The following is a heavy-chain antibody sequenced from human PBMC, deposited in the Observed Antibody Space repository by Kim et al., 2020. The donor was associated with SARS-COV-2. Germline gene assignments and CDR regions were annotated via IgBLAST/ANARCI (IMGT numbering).Heavy chain of an antibody. CDR1: GYSFTSYW. CDR2: IDPSDSYT. CDR3: ASTRFGELLANDAFDI. D-gene: IGHD3-10*02. V-gene: IGHV5-10-1*01. J-gene: IGHJ3*02. Sequence: GESLKISCKGSGYSFTSYWISWVRQMPGKGLEWMGRIDPSDSYTNYSPSFQGHVTISADKSISTAYLQWSSLKASDTAMYYCASTRFGELLANDAFDIWGQGTMVTVSS.